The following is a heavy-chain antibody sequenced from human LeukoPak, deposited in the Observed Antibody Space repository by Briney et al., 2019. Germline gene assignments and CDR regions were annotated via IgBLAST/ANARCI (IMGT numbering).Heavy chain of an antibody. D-gene: IGHD2-2*01. V-gene: IGHV3-30*04. J-gene: IGHJ4*02. Sequence: SGGSLRLSCAASGFTFSSYAMHWVRQAPGKGLEWVAVISYDGSNKYYADSVKGRFTISRDNSKNTLYLQMNSLRAEDTAVYYCARGQLRGPFDYWGQGTLVTVSS. CDR3: ARGQLRGPFDY. CDR1: GFTFSSYA. CDR2: ISYDGSNK.